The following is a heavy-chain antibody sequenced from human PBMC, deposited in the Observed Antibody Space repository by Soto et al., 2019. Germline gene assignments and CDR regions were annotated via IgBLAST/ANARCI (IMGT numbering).Heavy chain of an antibody. Sequence: QVQLVESGGGVVQPGRSLRLSCAASGFTFNDYGMHWVRQAPGKGLEWVAVIWNDGNGYYYANSVKGRFTISRDNTKKTLYLQMSSTRAEDTAVYYCARRQISPPPRGAVSARGRMDVWGQGTTVTVSS. CDR1: GFTFNDYG. CDR3: ARRQISPPPRGAVSARGRMDV. J-gene: IGHJ6*02. D-gene: IGHD6-19*01. V-gene: IGHV3-33*01. CDR2: IWNDGNGY.